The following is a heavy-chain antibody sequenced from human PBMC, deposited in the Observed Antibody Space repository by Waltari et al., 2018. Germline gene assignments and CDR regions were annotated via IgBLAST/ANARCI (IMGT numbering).Heavy chain of an antibody. CDR2: TGRSGVTT. D-gene: IGHD3-16*01. CDR3: ATLIGGTSTSRGRGLGY. CDR1: GFTFGIYA. V-gene: IGHV3-23*01. J-gene: IGHJ4*02. Sequence: EVQLLESGGGEVQPGGSLRLSGAASGFTFGIYALSWVRQPPGRKLDWVSFTGRSGVTTYYADSVTGRFTISRDNSKNTLYLQMNSLRVEDTAIYYCATLIGGTSTSRGRGLGYWGQGSLVTVSS.